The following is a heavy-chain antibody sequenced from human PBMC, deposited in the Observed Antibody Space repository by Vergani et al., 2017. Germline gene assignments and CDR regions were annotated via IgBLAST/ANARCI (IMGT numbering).Heavy chain of an antibody. CDR3: AKVNIVVVIPWDYFDY. V-gene: IGHV3-23*01. CDR1: GFTFSSYA. D-gene: IGHD3-22*01. CDR2: ISGSGGST. Sequence: EVQLLESGGGLVQPGGSLRLSCAASGFTFSSYAMSWVRQAPGKGLEWVSAISGSGGSTYYADSVKGRFTISRDNSKNTLYLQMNSLRAEDTAVYYCAKVNIVVVIPWDYFDYWGQGTLVTVSS. J-gene: IGHJ4*02.